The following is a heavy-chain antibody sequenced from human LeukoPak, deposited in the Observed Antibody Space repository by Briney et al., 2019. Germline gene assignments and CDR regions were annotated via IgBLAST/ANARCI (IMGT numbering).Heavy chain of an antibody. D-gene: IGHD1-26*01. Sequence: ASVKVSCKASGYTFTCYYMHWLRQAPGQGLEWMGLINPNSGGTNYAQKFQGRVTMTRDTSISTAYMELSRLRSDDTAVYYCARLYSGSSGSYFDYWGQGTLVTVSS. V-gene: IGHV1-2*06. CDR1: GYTFTCYY. J-gene: IGHJ4*02. CDR2: INPNSGGT. CDR3: ARLYSGSSGSYFDY.